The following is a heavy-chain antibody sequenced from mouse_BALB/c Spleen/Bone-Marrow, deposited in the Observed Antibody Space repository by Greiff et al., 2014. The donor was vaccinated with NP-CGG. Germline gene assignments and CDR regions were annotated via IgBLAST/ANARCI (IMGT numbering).Heavy chain of an antibody. V-gene: IGHV14-3*02. CDR2: IDPANGNT. CDR1: GFNIKDTY. D-gene: IGHD1-1*01. Sequence: EVQLQQSGAELVKPGASVKLSCTASGFNIKDTYMYWVKQRPEQGLEWIGRIDPANGNTKYDPKFQDKATITADTPSNTAYLQLSSLTSEDTAVYYCARYYYGSSLFAYWGQGTLVTVSA. CDR3: ARYYYGSSLFAY. J-gene: IGHJ3*01.